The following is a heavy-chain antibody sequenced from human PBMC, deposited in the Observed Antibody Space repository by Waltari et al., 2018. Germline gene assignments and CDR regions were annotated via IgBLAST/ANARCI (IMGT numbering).Heavy chain of an antibody. V-gene: IGHV3-53*02. Sequence: EVQLVETGGGFIQPGGAVRLSCAPAEFSFSYNSLAWVRQAPGKWLECVSIIHVSDNAYYADSVKGRFTISRDNSKNTLFLQMNSLKVEDTAIYYCACGFSNDGAYLFYWGQGTLVTVSS. CDR3: ACGFSNDGAYLFY. CDR2: IHVSDNA. J-gene: IGHJ4*02. CDR1: EFSFSYNS. D-gene: IGHD2-8*01.